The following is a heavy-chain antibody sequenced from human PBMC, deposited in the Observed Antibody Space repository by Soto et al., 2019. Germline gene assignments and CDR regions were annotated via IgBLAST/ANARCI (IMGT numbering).Heavy chain of an antibody. V-gene: IGHV5-51*01. Sequence: SCKGSGYIFTSYWIGWVRQMPGKGLEWMGFIYPADSDARYSPSFQGQVTISADKSISTAYLQWSSLKASDTAMYYCARLSVQGYWFDPWGQGTPVTVSS. CDR1: GYIFTSYW. CDR3: ARLSVQGYWFDP. CDR2: IYPADSDA. J-gene: IGHJ5*02. D-gene: IGHD1-1*01.